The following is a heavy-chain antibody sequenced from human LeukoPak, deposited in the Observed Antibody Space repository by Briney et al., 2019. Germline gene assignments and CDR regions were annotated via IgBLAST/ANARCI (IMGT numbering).Heavy chain of an antibody. D-gene: IGHD3-9*01. CDR3: ARGITYDILTGSFDP. V-gene: IGHV4-39*01. CDR2: IYYSGST. J-gene: IGHJ5*02. CDR1: GGSISSSSYY. Sequence: PSETLSLTCTVSGGSISSSSYYWGWIRRPPGQGLVWIGSIYYSGSTYYNPSLKSRVTISVDTSKNQFSLKLSSVTAADTAVYYCARGITYDILTGSFDPWGQGTLVTVSS.